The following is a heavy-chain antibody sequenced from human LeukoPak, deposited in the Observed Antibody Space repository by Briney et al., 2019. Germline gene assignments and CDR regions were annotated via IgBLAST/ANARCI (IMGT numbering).Heavy chain of an antibody. CDR3: ARERRATPDY. CDR1: GGSFSGYY. CDR2: INHSGST. V-gene: IGHV4-34*01. D-gene: IGHD1-26*01. J-gene: IGHJ4*02. Sequence: NPSETLSLTCAVYGGSFSGYYWSWIRQPPRKGLEWIGEINHSGSTNYNPSLKSRVTISVDTSKNQFSLKLSSVTAADTAVYYCARERRATPDYWGQGTLVTVSS.